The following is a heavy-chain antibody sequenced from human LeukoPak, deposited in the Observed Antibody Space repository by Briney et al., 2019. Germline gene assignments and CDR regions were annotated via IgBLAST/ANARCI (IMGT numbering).Heavy chain of an antibody. CDR1: GYSISSGYY. CDR2: IYHSGST. CDR3: ARARRGLLWFGDQGHAFDI. J-gene: IGHJ3*02. Sequence: PSETLSLTCTVSGYSISSGYYWGWIRRPPGKGLEWIGSIYHSGSTYYNPSLKSRVTISVDTSKNQFSLKLSSVTAADTAVYYCARARRGLLWFGDQGHAFDIWGQGTMVTVSS. V-gene: IGHV4-38-2*02. D-gene: IGHD3-10*01.